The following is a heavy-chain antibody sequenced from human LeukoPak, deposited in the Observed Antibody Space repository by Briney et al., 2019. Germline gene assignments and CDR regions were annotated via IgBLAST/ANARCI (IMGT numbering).Heavy chain of an antibody. CDR2: INPNSGGT. Sequence: VASVKVSCKASGYTFTGYYMHWVRQAPGQGLEWMGWINPNSGGTNYAQKFQGRVTMTRDTSISTAYMELSRLRSDDTAVYYCARTGYSGYDSTAFDIWGQGTMVTVSS. D-gene: IGHD5-12*01. V-gene: IGHV1-2*02. CDR3: ARTGYSGYDSTAFDI. J-gene: IGHJ3*02. CDR1: GYTFTGYY.